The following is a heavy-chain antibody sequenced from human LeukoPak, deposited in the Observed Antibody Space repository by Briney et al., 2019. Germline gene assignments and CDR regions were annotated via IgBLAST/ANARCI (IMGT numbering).Heavy chain of an antibody. Sequence: PGGSLRLSCAASGFTFSSYSMNWVRQAPGKGLEWVSSISSSSSYIYYADSVKGRFTISRDNAKNSLYLQMNSLRAEDTALYYCARGSSGYYYVSPVEYWGQGTLVTVSS. CDR3: ARGSSGYYYVSPVEY. V-gene: IGHV3-21*04. J-gene: IGHJ4*02. CDR1: GFTFSSYS. D-gene: IGHD3-22*01. CDR2: ISSSSSYI.